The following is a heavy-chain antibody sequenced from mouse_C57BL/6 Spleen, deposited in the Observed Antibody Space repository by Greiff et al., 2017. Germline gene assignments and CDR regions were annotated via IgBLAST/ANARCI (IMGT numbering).Heavy chain of an antibody. D-gene: IGHD1-1*01. CDR3: ARRDYGSSYWYFDV. CDR2: IHPNSGST. J-gene: IGHJ1*03. CDR1: GYTFTSYW. V-gene: IGHV1-64*01. Sequence: QVQLQQPGAELVKPGASVKLSCQASGYTFTSYWMHWVKQRPGQGLEWIGMIHPNSGSTNYNEKFKSKATLTVDKASSTPYMQLSSLTSEDSAVYYCARRDYGSSYWYFDVWGTGTTVTVSS.